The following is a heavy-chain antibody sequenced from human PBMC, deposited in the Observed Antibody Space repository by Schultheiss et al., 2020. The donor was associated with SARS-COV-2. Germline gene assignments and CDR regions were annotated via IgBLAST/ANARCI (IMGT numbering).Heavy chain of an antibody. V-gene: IGHV4-59*12. CDR2: ISYSGST. D-gene: IGHD4-17*01. CDR3: ARDYYGDYGETYGMDV. Sequence: SETLSLTCTVSGDSISSYFWSWIRQPPGKGLEWIGYISYSGSTNYNPSLKSRVTISVDTSKNQFSLKLSSVTAADTAVYYCARDYYGDYGETYGMDVWGQGTTVTVSS. J-gene: IGHJ6*02. CDR1: GDSISSYF.